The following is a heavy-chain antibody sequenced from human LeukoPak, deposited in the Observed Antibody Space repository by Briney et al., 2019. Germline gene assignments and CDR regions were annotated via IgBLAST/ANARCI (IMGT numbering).Heavy chain of an antibody. Sequence: GGSLRLSCAASGFTFSSYWMHWVRQAPGKGLVWVSRINTDGSSTSYADSVKSRFTISRDTAKNTLYLQMNSLRAEDTAVYYCARDPEWELLVDWGQGTLVTVSS. CDR2: INTDGSST. CDR3: ARDPEWELLVD. D-gene: IGHD1-26*01. V-gene: IGHV3-74*01. J-gene: IGHJ4*02. CDR1: GFTFSSYW.